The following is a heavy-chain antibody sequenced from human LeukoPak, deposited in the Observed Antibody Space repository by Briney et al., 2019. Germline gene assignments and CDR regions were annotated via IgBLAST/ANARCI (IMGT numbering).Heavy chain of an antibody. J-gene: IGHJ4*02. CDR1: GGSISSGSYY. Sequence: SETLSLTCTVSGGSISSGSYYWSWIRQPAGKGLEWIGRIYTSGSTNYNPSLKSRVTISVDTSKNQFSLKLSSVTAADTAVYYCARDRGGATLFDYWGQGTLVTVSS. D-gene: IGHD1-26*01. V-gene: IGHV4-61*02. CDR2: IYTSGST. CDR3: ARDRGGATLFDY.